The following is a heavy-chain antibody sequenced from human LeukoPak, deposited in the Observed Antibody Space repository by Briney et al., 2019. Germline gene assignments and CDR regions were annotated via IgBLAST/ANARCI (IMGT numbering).Heavy chain of an antibody. V-gene: IGHV4-30-4*01. J-gene: IGHJ4*02. CDR1: GGSISSGDYY. D-gene: IGHD4-17*01. CDR3: ARDYGDYDFDY. Sequence: SETLSLTCTVSGGSISSGDYYWSWIRQPPGKGVEWIGYIYYSGSTYYNPSLKSRVTISVDTSKNQFSLKLSSVTAADTAVYYCARDYGDYDFDYWGQGTLVTVSS. CDR2: IYYSGST.